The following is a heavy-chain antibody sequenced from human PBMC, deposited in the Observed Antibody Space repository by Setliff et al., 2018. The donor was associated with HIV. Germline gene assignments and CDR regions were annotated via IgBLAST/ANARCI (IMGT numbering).Heavy chain of an antibody. Sequence: SETLSLTCTVSGGSIYGYYWGWIRQPPGKGLEWIGSIYYRGSTYYNPSLKSRVTISVDTSKNQFFLKLSSVTAADTAVYYCARRWGIRGYSSWGQGTLVTVSS. J-gene: IGHJ5*02. V-gene: IGHV4-39*01. CDR2: IYYRGST. CDR3: ARRWGIRGYSS. D-gene: IGHD5-18*01. CDR1: GGSIYGYY.